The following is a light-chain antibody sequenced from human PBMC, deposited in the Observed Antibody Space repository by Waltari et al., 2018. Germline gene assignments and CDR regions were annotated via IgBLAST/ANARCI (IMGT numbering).Light chain of an antibody. CDR3: QQILRYPTT. CDR2: DAS. CDR1: QAIDKS. Sequence: DIQLTQSPSLLSAPVGDRVTLTCRASQAIDKSLAWYQQRPGRAPELLISDASTLQSGVPSRFSGSGSGTDFTLTISSLQVEDSATYYCQQILRYPTTFGGGTKVTIK. V-gene: IGKV1-9*01. J-gene: IGKJ4*01.